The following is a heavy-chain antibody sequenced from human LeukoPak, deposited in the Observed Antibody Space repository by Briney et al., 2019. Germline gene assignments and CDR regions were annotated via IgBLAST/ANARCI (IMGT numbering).Heavy chain of an antibody. Sequence: SETLSLTCTVSGDSMSSSMYYWGWIRQPPGKGLEWIGYIYYGGSTNYNPSLKSRVTISVDTSKNQFSLKLSSVTAADTAVYYCARGPPRWLQFSVGNWFDPWGQGTLVTVSS. J-gene: IGHJ5*02. V-gene: IGHV4-61*05. CDR2: IYYGGST. CDR3: ARGPPRWLQFSVGNWFDP. D-gene: IGHD5-24*01. CDR1: GDSMSSSMYY.